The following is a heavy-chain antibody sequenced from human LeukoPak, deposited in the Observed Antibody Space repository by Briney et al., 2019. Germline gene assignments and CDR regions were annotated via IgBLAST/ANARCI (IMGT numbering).Heavy chain of an antibody. V-gene: IGHV3-74*01. D-gene: IGHD5-24*01. Sequence: GRSMRLSSAASALTSGSHWMHWDSHAQGKGMVWVSRINSDGSTTNYADSVKGRFTISRDNAKNTLYLQMNTLRVEDTAVYYCARVKVEVATMLLDYWGQGTLVTVSS. CDR2: INSDGSTT. CDR1: ALTSGSHW. J-gene: IGHJ4*02. CDR3: ARVKVEVATMLLDY.